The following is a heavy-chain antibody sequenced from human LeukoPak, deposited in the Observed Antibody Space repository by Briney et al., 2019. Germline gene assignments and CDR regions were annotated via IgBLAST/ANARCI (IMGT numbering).Heavy chain of an antibody. CDR3: ARRERGISDY. CDR1: GGSFSGYY. Sequence: SETLSLTCAVYGGSFSGYYWSWIRQPPGKGLEWIGEINHNGSTNYNPSLKSRVTISVDTSKNQFSLKLSSVTAADTAVYYCARRERGISDYWGQGTLVTVSS. D-gene: IGHD1-14*01. CDR2: INHNGST. J-gene: IGHJ4*02. V-gene: IGHV4-34*01.